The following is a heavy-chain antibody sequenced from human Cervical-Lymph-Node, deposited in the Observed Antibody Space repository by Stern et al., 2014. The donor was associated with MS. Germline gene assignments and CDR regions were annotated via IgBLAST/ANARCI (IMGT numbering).Heavy chain of an antibody. Sequence: QVQLGQSGPGLVKPSETLSLTCSVSGGSISSSSYYWGWIRQPPGKGLEWIGSIYYSGSTYYNPSLKSRVPISVDPSKNQFSLKLSSVTAADTAVYYCARHLEWFGGYWGQGTLVTVSS. D-gene: IGHD3-10*01. CDR2: IYYSGST. V-gene: IGHV4-39*01. CDR3: ARHLEWFGGY. J-gene: IGHJ4*02. CDR1: GGSISSSSYY.